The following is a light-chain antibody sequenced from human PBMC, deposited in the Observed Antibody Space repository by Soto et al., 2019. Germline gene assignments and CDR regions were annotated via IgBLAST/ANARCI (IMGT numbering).Light chain of an antibody. CDR3: QQYGSSRWT. Sequence: ENVLTQSPGTLSLSPGERATLSCRASQSVSSNYLAWYQQKPGQAPRLLVYGASSRATGIPDRFSGRGSGTDFTLTISRLEPEDFAVYYCQQYGSSRWTFGQGTKVDIK. CDR1: QSVSSNY. V-gene: IGKV3-20*01. CDR2: GAS. J-gene: IGKJ1*01.